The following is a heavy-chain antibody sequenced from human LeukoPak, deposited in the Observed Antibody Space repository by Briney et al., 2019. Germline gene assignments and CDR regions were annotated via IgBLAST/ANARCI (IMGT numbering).Heavy chain of an antibody. Sequence: GESLKISCKGSGYSFTSYWIAWVRQMPGKGLEWMGIIYPGDSDTRYSPSFQGQVTISADKSISTAYLQWSSLKASDTAMYYCARQRTTVVTRTDAFDIWGQGTMVTVSS. CDR2: IYPGDSDT. J-gene: IGHJ3*02. V-gene: IGHV5-51*01. CDR1: GYSFTSYW. D-gene: IGHD4-23*01. CDR3: ARQRTTVVTRTDAFDI.